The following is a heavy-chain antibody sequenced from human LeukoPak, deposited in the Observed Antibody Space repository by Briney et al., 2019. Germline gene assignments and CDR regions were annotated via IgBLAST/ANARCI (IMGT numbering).Heavy chain of an antibody. D-gene: IGHD3-22*01. CDR2: IHYSGST. V-gene: IGHV4-59*01. Sequence: SETLSLTCTVSGVSISSNYWSWIRQSPGKGLEWIGYIHYSGSTSYNPSLKSRVTISVDTSKNQSSLKLSSVTAADTAVYYCARVKGSGYYYVYDYWGQGTLVTVSS. CDR3: ARVKGSGYYYVYDY. J-gene: IGHJ4*02. CDR1: GVSISSNY.